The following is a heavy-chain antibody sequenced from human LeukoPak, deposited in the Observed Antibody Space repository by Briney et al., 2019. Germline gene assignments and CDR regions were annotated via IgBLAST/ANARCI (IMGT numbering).Heavy chain of an antibody. CDR2: IIPIFGTA. D-gene: IGHD3-10*01. V-gene: IGHV1-69*13. Sequence: GVSVKVSCKASGGTFSSYAISWVRQAPGQGLEWMGGIIPIFGTANYAQKFQGRVTITADESTSTAYMELSSLRSEDTAVYYCAGVGAYYQGYYFDYWGQGTLVTVSS. CDR3: AGVGAYYQGYYFDY. J-gene: IGHJ4*02. CDR1: GGTFSSYA.